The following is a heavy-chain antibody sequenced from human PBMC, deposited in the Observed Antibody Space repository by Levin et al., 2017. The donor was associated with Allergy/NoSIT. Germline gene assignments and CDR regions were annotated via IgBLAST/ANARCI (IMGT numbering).Heavy chain of an antibody. Sequence: RTGGSLRLSCAASGFTFSSYAMHWVRQAPGRGLEWVAVISYDVSNKYYADSVKGRFTISRDNSKNILYLEMHSLRAEDTAMYYCARRYSGSVHYYAMDVWGRGTTVTVSS. J-gene: IGHJ6*02. V-gene: IGHV3-30*04. CDR1: GFTFSSYA. CDR3: ARRYSGSVHYYAMDV. CDR2: ISYDVSNK. D-gene: IGHD1-26*01.